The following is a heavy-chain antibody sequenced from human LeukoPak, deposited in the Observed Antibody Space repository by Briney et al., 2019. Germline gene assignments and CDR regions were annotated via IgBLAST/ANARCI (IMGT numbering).Heavy chain of an antibody. D-gene: IGHD6-13*01. V-gene: IGHV3-53*01. Sequence: GGSLRLSCAASGFTVSSDHVSWVRQAPGKGLEWVSVIYRAGNTHYTDSVKGRFTISRDNSKNTLYLEMTGLRAEDTAVYYCATWYHIDYWGQGTLVTVSS. CDR1: GFTVSSDH. CDR3: ATWYHIDY. J-gene: IGHJ4*02. CDR2: IYRAGNT.